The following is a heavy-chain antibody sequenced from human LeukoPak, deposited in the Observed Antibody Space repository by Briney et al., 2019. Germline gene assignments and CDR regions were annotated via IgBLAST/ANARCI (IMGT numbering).Heavy chain of an antibody. CDR3: ARALSNYVDYHYYYYMDV. V-gene: IGHV3-20*04. J-gene: IGHJ6*03. Sequence: PGGSLRLSCAASGFTFDDYGMSWVRQAPGKGLELVSGINWNGVSTSYVDSVKGRFTISRDNAKNSLYLQMNSLRAEDTALYYCARALSNYVDYHYYYYMDVWGKGTTVTVSS. D-gene: IGHD4-11*01. CDR2: INWNGVST. CDR1: GFTFDDYG.